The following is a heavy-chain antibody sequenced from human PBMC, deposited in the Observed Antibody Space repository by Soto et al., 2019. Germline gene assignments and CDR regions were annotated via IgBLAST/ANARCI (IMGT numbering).Heavy chain of an antibody. CDR3: ARAREPEYSSSIFFDY. D-gene: IGHD6-6*01. J-gene: IGHJ4*01. Sequence: QPGGSLRLSCTVSGLTVSRTQMSRVRQAPGKGLQWVSVIYSAGSTYYANAVKGRFTISRDISESKIFLELNGLTVDDTAVYYCARAREPEYSSSIFFDYWGRGTVVPVPS. CDR1: GLTVSRTQ. CDR2: IYSAGST. V-gene: IGHV3-53*01.